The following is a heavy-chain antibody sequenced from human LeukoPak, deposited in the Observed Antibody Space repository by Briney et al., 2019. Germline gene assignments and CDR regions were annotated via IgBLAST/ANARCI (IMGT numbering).Heavy chain of an antibody. CDR1: GGSISSSNW. J-gene: IGHJ3*02. V-gene: IGHV4-4*02. D-gene: IGHD3-10*01. Sequence: LETLSLTCAVSGGSISSSNWWSWVRQPPGKWLEWIGEIYHSGSTNYNPSLKSRVIISVDKSKNQFSLKLSSVTAADTAVYYCARRYYGSGWAFDIWGQGTMVTVSS. CDR2: IYHSGST. CDR3: ARRYYGSGWAFDI.